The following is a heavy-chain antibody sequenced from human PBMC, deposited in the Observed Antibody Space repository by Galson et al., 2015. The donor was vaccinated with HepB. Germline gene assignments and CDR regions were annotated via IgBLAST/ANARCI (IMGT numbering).Heavy chain of an antibody. CDR3: ARDNGGSIAVAGTPVDY. Sequence: SLRLSCAASGFTFSSYWMSWVRQAPGKGLEWVANIKQDGSEKYYVDSVKGRFTISRDNAKNSLYLQMNSLRAEDTAVYYCARDNGGSIAVAGTPVDYWGQGTLVTVSS. CDR1: GFTFSSYW. J-gene: IGHJ4*02. V-gene: IGHV3-7*01. CDR2: IKQDGSEK. D-gene: IGHD6-19*01.